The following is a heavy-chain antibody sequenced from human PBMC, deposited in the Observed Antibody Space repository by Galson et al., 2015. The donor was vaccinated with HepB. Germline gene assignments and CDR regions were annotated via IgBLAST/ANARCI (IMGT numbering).Heavy chain of an antibody. V-gene: IGHV5-51*01. J-gene: IGHJ6*02. CDR3: ARRGTSSSRYYYTLDV. D-gene: IGHD2-2*01. Sequence: SGAEVKKPGESLQISCQGSGYSFTNYWVAWVRQKPGKGLEWMGIIYPADSDTRYSPSFQGQVAISADKSISTAYLQWSGLKASDTAIYYCARRGTSSSRYYYTLDVWGQGTTVTVSS. CDR1: GYSFTNYW. CDR2: IYPADSDT.